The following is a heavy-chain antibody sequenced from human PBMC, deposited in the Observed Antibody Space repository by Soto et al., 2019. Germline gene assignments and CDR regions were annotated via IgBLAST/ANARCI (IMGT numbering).Heavy chain of an antibody. J-gene: IGHJ4*02. CDR2: IKFDGTDT. V-gene: IGHV3-7*01. CDR3: ARDNPGTYFDF. D-gene: IGHD1-7*01. CDR1: GFAFSNHW. Sequence: PGGSLRLSCTASGFAFSNHWMTWVRQAPGMGLEWVANIKFDGTDTSYVDSVKGRFTVSRDNAKNSLYLQMKTLRAEDTAIYYCARDNPGTYFDFWGQGAPVTVSS.